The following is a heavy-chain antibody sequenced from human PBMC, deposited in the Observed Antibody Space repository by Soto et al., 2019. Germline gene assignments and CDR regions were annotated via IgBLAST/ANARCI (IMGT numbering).Heavy chain of an antibody. Sequence: ASVKVSCKASGYTFTGYYMHWVRQAPGQGLEWMGWINPNSGGTNYAQKFRGWVTMTRDTSISTAYMELSRLRSDDTAVYYCARSDSRSWPYDYWGQGTLVTVSS. CDR1: GYTFTGYY. CDR2: INPNSGGT. D-gene: IGHD6-6*01. CDR3: ARSDSRSWPYDY. J-gene: IGHJ4*02. V-gene: IGHV1-2*04.